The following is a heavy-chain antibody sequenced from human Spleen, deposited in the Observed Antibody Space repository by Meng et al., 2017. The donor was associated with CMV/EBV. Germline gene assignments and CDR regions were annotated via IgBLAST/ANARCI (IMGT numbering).Heavy chain of an antibody. CDR1: GGSFSGSY. V-gene: IGHV4-34*01. D-gene: IGHD3-9*01. J-gene: IGHJ4*02. Sequence: VQLQQCGAVLLKPSETLSLTCAVYGGSFSGSYWRWIRQPRGKGLEWIGEINHSGSTNYNPSLKSRVTISVDTSKNQFSLKLSSVTAADTAVYYCARGLKGRYYDILTGYYKSLYFDYWGQGTLVTVSS. CDR2: INHSGST. CDR3: ARGLKGRYYDILTGYYKSLYFDY.